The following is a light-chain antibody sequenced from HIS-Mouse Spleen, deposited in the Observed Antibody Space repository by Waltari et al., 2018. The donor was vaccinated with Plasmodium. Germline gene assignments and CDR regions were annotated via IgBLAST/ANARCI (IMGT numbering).Light chain of an antibody. CDR1: KLGDTY. Sequence: SYELTQPPSLSVSPGQTASITCSGDKLGDTYACWYQQKPGQSPVLVIYHDSKRHSGLPERFSGSNSGNTATLTISGTQAMDEADYYCQAWDSSTDYVFGTGTKVTVL. CDR2: HDS. CDR3: QAWDSSTDYV. J-gene: IGLJ1*01. V-gene: IGLV3-1*01.